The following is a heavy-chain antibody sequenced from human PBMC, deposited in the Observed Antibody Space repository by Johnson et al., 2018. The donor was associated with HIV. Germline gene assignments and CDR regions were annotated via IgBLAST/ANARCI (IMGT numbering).Heavy chain of an antibody. CDR3: ARDRRSGSYYVDACDI. D-gene: IGHD1-26*01. CDR1: GFTFSSYA. J-gene: IGHJ3*02. V-gene: IGHV3-30-3*01. Sequence: QVQLVESGGGVVQPGRSLRLSCAASGFTFSSYAMHWVRQAPGKGLEWVAVISYDGSNKYYADSVKGRFTISRDNSKNTLYLQMNSLRAEDTAVYYCARDRRSGSYYVDACDIGGQGTMVTVSS. CDR2: ISYDGSNK.